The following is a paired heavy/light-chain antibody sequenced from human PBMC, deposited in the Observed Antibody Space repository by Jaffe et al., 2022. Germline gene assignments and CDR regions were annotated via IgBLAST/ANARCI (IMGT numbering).Light chain of an antibody. Sequence: DIVMTQSPDSLAVSLGERATINCKSSQSVLHTSNNKNNLAWYQQKPGQSPKLVIYWASTRESGVPDRFSGSGSGTDFTLTISSLQAEDVAIYYCQQYYTLPLTFGGGTRVEIK. V-gene: IGKV4-1*01. CDR2: WAS. CDR1: QSVLHTSNNKNN. CDR3: QQYYTLPLT. J-gene: IGKJ4*01.
Heavy chain of an antibody. Sequence: EVHLVESGGGLVTPGGSLRLSCSASGFSFSHAWMNWVRQIPGKGLEWVGRIKSKTNGGTRDYAAPVKGRITISRDDSNKTMFLEMNNVKPDDTGIYYCTTEEQRVLDFWGQGVLVTVSS. CDR1: GFSFSHAW. V-gene: IGHV3-15*01. J-gene: IGHJ4*02. D-gene: IGHD6-25*01. CDR2: IKSKTNGGTR. CDR3: TTEEQRVLDF.